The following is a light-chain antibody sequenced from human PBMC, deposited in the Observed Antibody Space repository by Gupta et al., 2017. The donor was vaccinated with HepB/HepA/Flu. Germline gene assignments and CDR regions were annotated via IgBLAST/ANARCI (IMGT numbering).Light chain of an antibody. J-gene: IGKJ2*04. Sequence: EIQMTQSPSSLSASVVDRVTITCQASQDISNYVNWYQQKPRKAPKLLIYDASNLETGVTSRISGSGSGTDFTFLISSLQHEDIVTYYCQQYDNISMRSFGQGTKLEIK. CDR2: DAS. CDR1: QDISNY. CDR3: QQYDNISMRS. V-gene: IGKV1-33*01.